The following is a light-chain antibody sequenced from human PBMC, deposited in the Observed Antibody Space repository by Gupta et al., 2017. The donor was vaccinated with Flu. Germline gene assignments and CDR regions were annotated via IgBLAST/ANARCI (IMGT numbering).Light chain of an antibody. CDR3: QQDCSSPWT. J-gene: IGKJ1*01. Sequence: EIVLTQSPGTLSLSPGERATLSCRASQSVRSSYLAWYQQKPGQAPRLLIYGASSRATGIPDRFSGSGSGTDFTLTISRLEPEDLAVYYCQQDCSSPWTFGQGTKVEMK. CDR1: QSVRSSY. V-gene: IGKV3-20*01. CDR2: GAS.